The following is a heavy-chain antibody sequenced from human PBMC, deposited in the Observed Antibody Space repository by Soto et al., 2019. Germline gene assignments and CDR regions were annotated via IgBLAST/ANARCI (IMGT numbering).Heavy chain of an antibody. CDR3: ARDFPDFWSGPFNWFDP. D-gene: IGHD3-3*01. CDR1: GYTFTSYG. CDR2: ISAYNGNT. V-gene: IGHV1-18*01. Sequence: ASVKVSCKASGYTFTSYGISWVRQAPGQGLEWMGWISAYNGNTNYAQKLQGRVTMTTDTSTGTAYMELRSLRSDDTAVYYCARDFPDFWSGPFNWFDPWGQGTLVTVSS. J-gene: IGHJ5*02.